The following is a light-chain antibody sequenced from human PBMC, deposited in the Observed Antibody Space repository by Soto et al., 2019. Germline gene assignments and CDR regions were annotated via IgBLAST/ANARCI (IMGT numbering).Light chain of an antibody. CDR2: GAS. V-gene: IGKV3-20*01. Sequence: EIVLTQSPGTLSLSPGERATLSCRASQSVSSSYLAWYQQKPGQAPRLLIYGASSRATGIPDRFSGSGSGTDFTLTISRLEPEDFAVYYCQQYVGSPLTFGQGTKVE. J-gene: IGKJ1*01. CDR3: QQYVGSPLT. CDR1: QSVSSSY.